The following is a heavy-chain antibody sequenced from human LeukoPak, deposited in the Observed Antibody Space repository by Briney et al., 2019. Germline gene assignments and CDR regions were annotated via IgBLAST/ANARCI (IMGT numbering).Heavy chain of an antibody. CDR2: ITTSQV. Sequence: GGSLRLSCAASGLTFTRYSMNWVRQAPGKGLVWVSYITTSQVYYADSVKGRFSISRDNAKNSLYLQMDSLRAEDTAVYYCASIWSGSLDYWGQGTLVTVSS. CDR3: ASIWSGSLDY. CDR1: GLTFTRYS. V-gene: IGHV3-21*01. D-gene: IGHD3-3*01. J-gene: IGHJ4*02.